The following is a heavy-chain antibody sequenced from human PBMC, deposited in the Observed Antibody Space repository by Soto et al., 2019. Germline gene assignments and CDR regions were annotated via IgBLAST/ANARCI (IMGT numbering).Heavy chain of an antibody. J-gene: IGHJ4*02. CDR1: GYTFTSYG. V-gene: IGHV1-18*01. D-gene: IGHD2-15*01. CDR3: ARAAVGVECFDY. Sequence: ASVKVFCKASGYTFTSYGISWVRQAPGQGPAWMGWISAYNGNTNYAQKLQGRVTMTTDTPTSTAYMELRSLRSDDTAVYYCARAAVGVECFDYWAEGTLETDSS. CDR2: ISAYNGNT.